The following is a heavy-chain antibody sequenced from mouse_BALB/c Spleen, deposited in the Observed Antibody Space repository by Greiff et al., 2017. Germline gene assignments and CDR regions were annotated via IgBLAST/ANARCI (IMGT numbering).Heavy chain of an antibody. V-gene: IGHV5-6-3*01. CDR2: INSNGGST. J-gene: IGHJ2*01. CDR3: ARDGLGYFDD. D-gene: IGHD3-3*01. Sequence: EVQLVESGGGLVQPGGSLKLSCAASGFTFSSYGMSWVRQTPDKRLELVATINSNGGSTYYPDSVKGRFTISRDNAKNTLYLQMSSLKSEDTAMYYCARDGLGYFDDWGQGTTLTVSS. CDR1: GFTFSSYG.